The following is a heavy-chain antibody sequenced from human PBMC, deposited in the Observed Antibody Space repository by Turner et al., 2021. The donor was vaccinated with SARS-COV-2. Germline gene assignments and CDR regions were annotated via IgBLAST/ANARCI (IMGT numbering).Heavy chain of an antibody. J-gene: IGHJ4*02. CDR3: ARDWGEYYFDY. CDR2: IYSGGST. CDR1: GFIVSSNY. D-gene: IGHD3-16*01. V-gene: IGHV3-53*02. Sequence: EVHLVETGGGLIQPGGSLRLSCAASGFIVSSNYMSWVRQAPGKGLEWVSVIYSGGSTFYADSVKGRFTISRDNSKNTLYLQMNSLRAEDTAVYYCARDWGEYYFDYWGQGTLFTVSS.